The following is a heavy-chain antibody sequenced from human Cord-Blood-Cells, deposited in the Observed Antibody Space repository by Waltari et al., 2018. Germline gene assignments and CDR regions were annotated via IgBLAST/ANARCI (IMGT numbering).Heavy chain of an antibody. D-gene: IGHD1-1*01. CDR3: ARQVNGAGAFDI. V-gene: IGHV5-51*01. CDR1: GDSFISYW. Sequence: EVQLVQSGAEVKKPGESLKISCKGSGDSFISYWRVWVRQRPGKGLEWMGIIYPGDSDTRYSPSFQGQVTISADKSISTAYLQWSSLKASDTAMYYCARQVNGAGAFDIWGQGTMVTDSS. CDR2: IYPGDSDT. J-gene: IGHJ3*02.